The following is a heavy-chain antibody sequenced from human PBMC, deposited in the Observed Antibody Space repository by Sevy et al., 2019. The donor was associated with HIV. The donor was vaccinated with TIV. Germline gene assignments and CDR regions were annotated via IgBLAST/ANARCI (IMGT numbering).Heavy chain of an antibody. CDR3: ARGYSYGYGMDV. J-gene: IGHJ6*02. D-gene: IGHD5-18*01. V-gene: IGHV3-74*01. CDR1: GFTFSSYW. Sequence: GGSLRLSCEASGFTFSSYWMHWVRQSPGKGLVWVSRISSDGSPTNYADSVKGRFTISRDNAKNTLYLQMNSLRAEDTALYYSARGYSYGYGMDVWGQGTTVTVSS. CDR2: ISSDGSPT.